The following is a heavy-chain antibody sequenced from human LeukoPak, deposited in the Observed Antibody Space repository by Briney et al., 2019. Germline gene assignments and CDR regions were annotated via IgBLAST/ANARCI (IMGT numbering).Heavy chain of an antibody. CDR1: GGSISIYY. D-gene: IGHD1-7*01. CDR3: ARGANNWNYGRGYYFDY. V-gene: IGHV4-59*01. Sequence: SETLSLTCTVSGGSISIYYWSWIRQPPGKGLEWIGYIYYSGSTNYNPSLKSRVTISVDTSKNQFSLKLSSVTAADTAVYYCARGANNWNYGRGYYFDYWGQGTLVTVSS. J-gene: IGHJ4*02. CDR2: IYYSGST.